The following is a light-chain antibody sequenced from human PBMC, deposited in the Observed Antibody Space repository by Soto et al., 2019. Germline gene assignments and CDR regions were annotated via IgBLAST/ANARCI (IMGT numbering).Light chain of an antibody. CDR1: QSISSTF. CDR3: QQYDSSWT. V-gene: IGKV3-20*01. J-gene: IGKJ1*01. Sequence: EIVLTQSPGTLSLSPGERATLSCRASQSISSTFLAWYQHKPGQAPRVLIYGTSRRASGIPDRFGGGGSGTEFTLTISRLEPEDFAVYYCQQYDSSWTFGQGTKVEVK. CDR2: GTS.